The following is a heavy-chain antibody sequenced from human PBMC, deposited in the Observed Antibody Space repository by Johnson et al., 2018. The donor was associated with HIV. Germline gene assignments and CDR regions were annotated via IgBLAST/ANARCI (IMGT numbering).Heavy chain of an antibody. V-gene: IGHV3-13*01. D-gene: IGHD3-22*01. CDR1: GFTFSSYD. CDR2: IGTAGDT. J-gene: IGHJ3*02. CDR3: AREYYDSSGYYYGGVSAFDI. Sequence: VYLVESGGGVVQPGGSLRLSCAASGFTFSSYDMHWVRQATGKGLEWVSAIGTAGDTYYPGSVKGRFTISRENAKNSLYLQMNSLRAEDTAVYYCAREYYDSSGYYYGGVSAFDIWGQGTMVTVSS.